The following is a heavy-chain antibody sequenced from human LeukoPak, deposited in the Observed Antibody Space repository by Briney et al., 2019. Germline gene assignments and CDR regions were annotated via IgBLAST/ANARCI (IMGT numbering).Heavy chain of an antibody. Sequence: PSETLSLTCAVYGGSFSGYYWSWIRQSPGRGLEWNGEINHSGDTNYNSSVKSRVTISVDTSKNQFSLKVRSLTAADTAVYYCARGPTISETGYFDYWGQGTLVTVSS. CDR2: INHSGDT. D-gene: IGHD1-1*01. CDR3: ARGPTISETGYFDY. CDR1: GGSFSGYY. V-gene: IGHV4-34*01. J-gene: IGHJ4*03.